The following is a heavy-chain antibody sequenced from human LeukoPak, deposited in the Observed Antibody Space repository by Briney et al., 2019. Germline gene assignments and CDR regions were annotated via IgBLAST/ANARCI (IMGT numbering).Heavy chain of an antibody. Sequence: GASLEICCEGSGSSFTSYWIGGGRPLPGKGLEWMGIIYPGDSDTRYSPSFQGQVTISADKSISTAYLQWSSLKASDTAMYYCARPPYCSGGSCYSPIDYWGQGTLVTVSS. D-gene: IGHD2-15*01. V-gene: IGHV5-51*01. CDR3: ARPPYCSGGSCYSPIDY. J-gene: IGHJ4*02. CDR2: IYPGDSDT. CDR1: GSSFTSYW.